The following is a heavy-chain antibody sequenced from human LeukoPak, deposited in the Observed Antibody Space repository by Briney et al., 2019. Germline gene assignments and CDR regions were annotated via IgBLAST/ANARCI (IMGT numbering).Heavy chain of an antibody. V-gene: IGHV4-34*01. CDR1: GGSFSGYY. J-gene: IGHJ4*02. Sequence: SETLSLTCAVYGGSFSGYYWSWIRQLPGKGLEWIGEINHSGSTNYNPSLKSRVTISVDTSKNQFSLKLSSVTAADTAVYYCARGPIVVVAATWDYWGQGTLVTVSS. CDR3: ARGPIVVVAATWDY. CDR2: INHSGST. D-gene: IGHD2-15*01.